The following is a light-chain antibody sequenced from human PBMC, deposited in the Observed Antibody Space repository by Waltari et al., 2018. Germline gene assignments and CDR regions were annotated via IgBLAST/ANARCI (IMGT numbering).Light chain of an antibody. Sequence: SYVVTQPPSVSVAPGAPATITCGGDNIGTYSVPWYQQKAGQAPVLVIFYDRDRPSGIPDRFSGSNSGNTATLTISRVEAGDEARYYCHVWHPHVDPGVFGTGTEVTVL. CDR3: HVWHPHVDPGV. V-gene: IGLV3-21*04. CDR1: NIGTYS. CDR2: YDR. J-gene: IGLJ1*01.